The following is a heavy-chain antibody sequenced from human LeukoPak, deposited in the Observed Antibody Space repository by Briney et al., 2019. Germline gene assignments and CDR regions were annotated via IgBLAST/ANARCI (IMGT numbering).Heavy chain of an antibody. CDR3: AKDIGYPYGHGFDY. CDR2: VLNDGSNK. CDR1: GFTFSDFN. V-gene: IGHV3-30*04. Sequence: GGSLRLFCTASGFTFSDFNMHWVRQAPGKGLEWVALVLNDGSNKYYADSVKGRFTISRDNSKNTLYLQMNSLRAEDTAVYYCAKDIGYPYGHGFDYWGQGILVTVSS. J-gene: IGHJ4*02. D-gene: IGHD5-18*01.